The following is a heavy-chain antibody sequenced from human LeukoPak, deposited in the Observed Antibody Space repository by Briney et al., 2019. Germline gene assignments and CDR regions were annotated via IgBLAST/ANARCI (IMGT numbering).Heavy chain of an antibody. CDR1: GFTFSSYS. CDR3: ARGRGSLFDY. CDR2: ISSSSSYI. D-gene: IGHD3-16*01. Sequence: PGGSLRLSCAASGFTFSSYSMNWVRQAPGKGLEWVSSISSSSSYIYYADSVKGRFTISRDNAKNSLCLQMNSLRAEDTAVYYCARGRGSLFDYWGQGTLVTVSS. V-gene: IGHV3-21*01. J-gene: IGHJ4*02.